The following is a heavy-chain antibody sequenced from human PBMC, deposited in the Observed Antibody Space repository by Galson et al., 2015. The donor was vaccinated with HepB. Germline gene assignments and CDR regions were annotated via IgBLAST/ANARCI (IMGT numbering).Heavy chain of an antibody. J-gene: IGHJ4*02. CDR1: GFTFSDYY. CDR2: ISSSSSYT. Sequence: SLRLSCAASGFTFSDYYMSWIRQAPGKGLEWVSYISSSSSYTNYADSVKGRFTISRDNAKNSLYLQMNSLRAEDTAVYYCARAPAVDIHPFYFDYWGQGTLVTVSS. V-gene: IGHV3-11*06. CDR3: ARAPAVDIHPFYFDY. D-gene: IGHD2-2*01.